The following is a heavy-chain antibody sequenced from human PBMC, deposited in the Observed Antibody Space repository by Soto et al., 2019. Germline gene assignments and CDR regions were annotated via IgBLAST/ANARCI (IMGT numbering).Heavy chain of an antibody. D-gene: IGHD5-18*01. Sequence: QVQLVQSGAEVKKPRSSVKVSCTASGGTFSSYAISWVRQAPGQGLEWMGGIIPIFGPANYAQKFQVRVTITADESTSTAYRELSRLRTEDTAVYYCAKGGYSYGSLYPGYWGQGTLVTVSS. CDR3: AKGGYSYGSLYPGY. V-gene: IGHV1-69*12. CDR1: GGTFSSYA. J-gene: IGHJ4*02. CDR2: IIPIFGPA.